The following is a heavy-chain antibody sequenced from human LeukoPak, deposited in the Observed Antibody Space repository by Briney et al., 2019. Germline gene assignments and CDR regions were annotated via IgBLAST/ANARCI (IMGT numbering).Heavy chain of an antibody. Sequence: PGGSLRLSCAASGFTYSNYDMNWVRQAPGKGLEWVSCISVSGGSTYYADSVKGRFTISRDNSKNTLYLQVNSLRAEDTAVYYCAKGMYYYDSSGYLFFDYWGRGTLVTVSS. J-gene: IGHJ4*02. D-gene: IGHD3-22*01. CDR2: ISVSGGST. CDR3: AKGMYYYDSSGYLFFDY. CDR1: GFTYSNYD. V-gene: IGHV3-23*01.